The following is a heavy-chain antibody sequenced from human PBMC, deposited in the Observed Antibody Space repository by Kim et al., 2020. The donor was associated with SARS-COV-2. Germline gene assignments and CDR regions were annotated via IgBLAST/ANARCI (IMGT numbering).Heavy chain of an antibody. V-gene: IGHV4-59*01. CDR1: GGSISSYY. J-gene: IGHJ4*02. CDR2: IYYSGST. Sequence: SETLSLTCTVSGGSISSYYWSWIRQPPGKGLEWIGYIYYSGSTNYNPSLKSRVTISVDTAKNQFSLKLSSVTAADTAVYYCARSPQQWLADYWGQGTLFTVSS. D-gene: IGHD6-19*01. CDR3: ARSPQQWLADY.